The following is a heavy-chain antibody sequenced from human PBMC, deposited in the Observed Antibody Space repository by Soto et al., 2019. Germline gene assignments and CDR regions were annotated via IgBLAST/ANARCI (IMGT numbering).Heavy chain of an antibody. CDR3: ARHSPHRNGDPYYYYYYMDV. V-gene: IGHV4-31*03. CDR1: GGSISSGGYY. D-gene: IGHD4-17*01. CDR2: IYYSGSA. Sequence: SETLSLTCTVSGGSISSGGYYWSWIRQHPGKGLEWIGYIYYSGSAYYNPSLKSRVTISVDTSKNQFSLKLSSVTAADTAVYYCARHSPHRNGDPYYYYYYMDVWGKGTTVTVSS. J-gene: IGHJ6*03.